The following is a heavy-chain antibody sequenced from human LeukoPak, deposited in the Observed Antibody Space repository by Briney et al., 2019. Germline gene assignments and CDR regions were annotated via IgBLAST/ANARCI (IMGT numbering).Heavy chain of an antibody. V-gene: IGHV4-59*12. J-gene: IGHJ5*02. CDR3: ARTHSSRYNWFDP. Sequence: PSETLSLTCTVSGGSISSYYWSWIRQPPGKGLEWIGYIYYSGSTNYNPSLKSRVTMSVDTSKNQFSLTLSSVTAADTAVYYCARTHSSRYNWFDPWGQGTLVTVSS. CDR1: GGSISSYY. D-gene: IGHD6-13*01. CDR2: IYYSGST.